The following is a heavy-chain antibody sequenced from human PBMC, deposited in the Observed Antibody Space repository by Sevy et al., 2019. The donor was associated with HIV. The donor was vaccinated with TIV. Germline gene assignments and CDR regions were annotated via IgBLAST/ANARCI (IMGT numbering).Heavy chain of an antibody. V-gene: IGHV3-30*18. D-gene: IGHD6-19*01. CDR2: ISYDGSSK. CDR3: AKDDSIGWYWIDC. CDR1: GFTLSSFG. J-gene: IGHJ4*02. Sequence: GGSLRLSCAASGFTLSSFGMHWVRQAPGKGLEWVAVISYDGSSKFYADSVQGRFTISRDNSKNTLYLQMNSLKHEDTAVYYCAKDDSIGWYWIDCWGQGTLVTVSS.